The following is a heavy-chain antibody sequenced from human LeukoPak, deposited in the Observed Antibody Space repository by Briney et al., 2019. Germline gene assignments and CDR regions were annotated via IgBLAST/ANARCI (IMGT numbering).Heavy chain of an antibody. V-gene: IGHV4-4*07. CDR3: ARESIAVAGEVYYYYGMDV. J-gene: IGHJ6*02. Sequence: SETLSLTCTVSGGSISSYYWSWIRQPAGKGLEWIGRIYTSGSTNYNPSLKSRVTMSVDTSKNQFSLKLSSVTAADTAVYYCARESIAVAGEVYYYYGMDVWGQGTTVTVSS. CDR1: GGSISSYY. D-gene: IGHD6-19*01. CDR2: IYTSGST.